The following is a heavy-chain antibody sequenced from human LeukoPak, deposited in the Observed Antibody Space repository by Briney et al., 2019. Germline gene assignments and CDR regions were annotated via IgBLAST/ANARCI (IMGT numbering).Heavy chain of an antibody. D-gene: IGHD2-2*01. V-gene: IGHV1-18*01. Sequence: GASVKVSCKASGYTFTTYDINWVRQAPGQGLEWMGWISAYNGNTNYAQKLQGRVTMTTDTSTSTAYMELRSLRSDDTAVYYCARLGYCSSTSCYGNFDYWGQGTLVTVSS. CDR1: GYTFTTYD. CDR2: ISAYNGNT. J-gene: IGHJ4*02. CDR3: ARLGYCSSTSCYGNFDY.